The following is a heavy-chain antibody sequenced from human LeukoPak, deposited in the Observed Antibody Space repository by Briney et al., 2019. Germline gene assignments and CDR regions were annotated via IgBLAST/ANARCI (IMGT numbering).Heavy chain of an antibody. V-gene: IGHV3-30*04. D-gene: IGHD5-24*01. CDR3: ARGGMANAPREHYYYGLDV. Sequence: PGRSLRLSCAASGFTFSSYAMHWVRQAPGKGLEWVAVISYDGSNKYYADSVKGRFTISRDNSKDTLYLQMNSLRAEDTAVYYCARGGMANAPREHYYYGLDVWGQGTTVTVSS. CDR2: ISYDGSNK. J-gene: IGHJ6*02. CDR1: GFTFSSYA.